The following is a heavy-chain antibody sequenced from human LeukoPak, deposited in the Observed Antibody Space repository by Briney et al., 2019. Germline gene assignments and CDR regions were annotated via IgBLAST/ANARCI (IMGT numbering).Heavy chain of an antibody. CDR3: AKEGDTALVTGYFDL. Sequence: SVKVSCKVSGYTLTELSMHWVRQAPGQGLEWMGGIIPIFGTAHYAQKFQGRLTITADESTSTVYMEMSSLRSEDTAMYYCAKEGDTALVTGYFDLWGRGTLVTVSS. J-gene: IGHJ2*01. CDR1: GYTLTELS. D-gene: IGHD5-18*01. V-gene: IGHV1-69*13. CDR2: IIPIFGTA.